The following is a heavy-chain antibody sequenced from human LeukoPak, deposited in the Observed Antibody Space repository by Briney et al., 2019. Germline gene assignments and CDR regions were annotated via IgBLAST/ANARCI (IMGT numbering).Heavy chain of an antibody. CDR1: GLTFSRNY. D-gene: IGHD3-22*01. V-gene: IGHV3-53*04. J-gene: IGHJ4*02. CDR2: LHVAGDT. Sequence: GRTLRLSCAASGLTFSRNYITCVPDPPGKGLEWGSVLHVAGDTYYAASVKGRFTLSRHISKNTMYLQMNSLRAEDTAVYYCAREGYDSSGYPRLLDYWGQGTVVTVSS. CDR3: AREGYDSSGYPRLLDY.